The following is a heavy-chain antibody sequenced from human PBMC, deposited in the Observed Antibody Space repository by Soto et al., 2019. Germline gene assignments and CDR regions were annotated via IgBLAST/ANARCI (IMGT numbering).Heavy chain of an antibody. V-gene: IGHV1-46*01. D-gene: IGHD2-15*01. CDR1: GYTFTSYY. Sequence: ASVKVSCKASGYTFTSYYMHWVRQAPGQGLEWMGIINPSGGSTSYAQKFQGRVTMTRDTSTSTVYMELSSLRSEDTAVYYCATPERYCSGGSCYSSYYYDSSGSFYGMDVWGQGTTVTVSS. CDR2: INPSGGST. J-gene: IGHJ6*02. CDR3: ATPERYCSGGSCYSSYYYDSSGSFYGMDV.